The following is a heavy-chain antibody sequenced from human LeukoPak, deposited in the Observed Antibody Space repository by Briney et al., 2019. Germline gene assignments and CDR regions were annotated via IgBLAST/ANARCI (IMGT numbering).Heavy chain of an antibody. J-gene: IGHJ4*02. CDR1: GGSISSYY. CDR3: ARPIVRATIGFDY. V-gene: IGHV4-59*08. Sequence: SETLSLTCTVSGGSISSYYWSWIRQPPGKGLEWIGYLYYTGSINYNPSLKSRVTISLDTAKNQFSLNLSSVTAADTAVYYCARPIVRATIGFDYWGQGTLVTVSS. D-gene: IGHD1-26*01. CDR2: LYYTGSI.